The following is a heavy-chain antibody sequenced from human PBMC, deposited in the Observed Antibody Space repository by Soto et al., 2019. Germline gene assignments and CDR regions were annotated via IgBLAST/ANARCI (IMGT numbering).Heavy chain of an antibody. CDR2: IYDSGSI. D-gene: IGHD3-22*01. CDR3: TGAYYDVSGYSLDP. V-gene: IGHV4-59*01. J-gene: IGHJ5*02. CDR1: GGSISSYY. Sequence: SETLSLTCTVSGGSISSYYWSWIRQPPGKGLEWIGYIYDSGSINYNPSLKSRVIISVDTAKNQFSLRLSSVSAADTAVYYCTGAYYDVSGYSLDPWGQGTSVTVSS.